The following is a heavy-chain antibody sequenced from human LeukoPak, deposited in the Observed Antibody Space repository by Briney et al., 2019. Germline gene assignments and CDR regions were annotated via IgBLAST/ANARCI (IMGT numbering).Heavy chain of an antibody. Sequence: SETLSLTCIVSGVSIYSSTFYWAWLRQPPGKGLEFIGSIYYNENTYHNPSLRSRLTISVDTSTNHFSLRLTSVTAADTAIYYCARQLAAGNDAFDIWGQGTVVTVSS. D-gene: IGHD2-15*01. J-gene: IGHJ3*02. CDR2: IYYNENT. V-gene: IGHV4-39*01. CDR3: ARQLAAGNDAFDI. CDR1: GVSIYSSTFY.